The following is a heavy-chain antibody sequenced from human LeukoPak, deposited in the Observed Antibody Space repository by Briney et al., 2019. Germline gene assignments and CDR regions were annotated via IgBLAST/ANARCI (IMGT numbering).Heavy chain of an antibody. CDR3: ARDDGFGGSNYRGACDI. V-gene: IGHV4-39*07. CDR1: GGSITSSSYY. Sequence: ASETLSLTCTVSGGSITSSSYYWSWIRQPPGKGLEWIGNIYYIGNTLGNIYYIGNTHYNPSLKSRVTISVDTSKNQFSLNLTSVIAADTAVYYCARDDGFGGSNYRGACDIWGQGTMVTVSS. J-gene: IGHJ3*02. D-gene: IGHD1-26*01. CDR2: IYYIGNTLGNIYYIGNT.